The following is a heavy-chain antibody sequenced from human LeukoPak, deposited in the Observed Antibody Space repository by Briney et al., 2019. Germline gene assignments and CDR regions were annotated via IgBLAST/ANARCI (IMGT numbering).Heavy chain of an antibody. CDR3: ARDPHVAAAGTH. CDR1: GGTFSSYA. J-gene: IGHJ4*02. V-gene: IGHV1-69*05. CDR2: IIPIFGTA. D-gene: IGHD6-13*01. Sequence: SVKVSCKASGGTFSSYAISWVRQAPGQGLEWMGRIIPIFGTANYAQKFQGRVTITTDESTSTAYMELSSLRSEDTAVYYRARDPHVAAAGTHWGQGTLVTVSS.